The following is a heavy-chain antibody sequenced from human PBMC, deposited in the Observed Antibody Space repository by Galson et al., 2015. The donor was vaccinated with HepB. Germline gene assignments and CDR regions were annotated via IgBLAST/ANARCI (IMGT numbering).Heavy chain of an antibody. J-gene: IGHJ4*02. CDR2: ISGSGGTT. CDR1: GFTFTNYA. CDR3: AKGSCSSPSCQVDY. Sequence: SLRLSCAASGFTFTNYAMTWVRQAPGKGLEWVSGISGSGGTTYNADSVKGRFTISRDNSKNTLFLQMNSLRAEDMAVYYCAKGSCSSPSCQVDYWGQGTLVTVSS. V-gene: IGHV3-23*01. D-gene: IGHD2-2*01.